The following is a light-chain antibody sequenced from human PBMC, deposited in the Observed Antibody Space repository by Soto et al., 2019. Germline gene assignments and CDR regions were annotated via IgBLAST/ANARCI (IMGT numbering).Light chain of an antibody. CDR3: NSYAGSNSFV. Sequence: QSALTQPPSASGSPGQSVTISCTGTSSDVGAYNYVSWYQQHPGKAPQLMIYEVNTRPSGVPDRFSGSKSGNTASLTVSGLQAEDEADYYCNSYAGSNSFVFGSGTKLTVL. V-gene: IGLV2-8*01. CDR2: EVN. J-gene: IGLJ1*01. CDR1: SSDVGAYNY.